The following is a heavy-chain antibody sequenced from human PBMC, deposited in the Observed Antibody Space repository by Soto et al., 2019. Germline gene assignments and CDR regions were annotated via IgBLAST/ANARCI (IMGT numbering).Heavy chain of an antibody. J-gene: IGHJ5*02. CDR1: GGSISSISYY. D-gene: IGHD5-12*01. CDR3: ARHVRQVALGTNWFDP. V-gene: IGHV4-39*01. Sequence: SETLSLTCTVSGGSISSISYYWGWIRQPPGKGLEWIGSIYYSGSTYYNPSLKSRVTISVDTSKNQFSLKLSSVTAADTAVYYCARHVRQVALGTNWFDPWGQGTLVTVSS. CDR2: IYYSGST.